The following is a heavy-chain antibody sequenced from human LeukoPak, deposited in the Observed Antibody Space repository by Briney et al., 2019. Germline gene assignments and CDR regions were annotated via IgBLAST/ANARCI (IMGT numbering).Heavy chain of an antibody. CDR2: IIPMLGIA. V-gene: IGHV1-69*02. D-gene: IGHD3-22*01. J-gene: IGHJ5*02. Sequence: ASVKVSCKASGGTFSSYTITWVRQAPGQGLEWMGMIIPMLGIANYAQKFKGRVTITADKSTSMAYMEMSSLRSEDTAMYYCARGPYYYDRSGYADTWGQGTLVTVSS. CDR1: GGTFSSYT. CDR3: ARGPYYYDRSGYADT.